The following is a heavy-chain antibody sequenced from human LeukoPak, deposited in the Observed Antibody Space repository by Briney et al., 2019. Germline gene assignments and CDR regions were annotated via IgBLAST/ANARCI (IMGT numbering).Heavy chain of an antibody. J-gene: IGHJ4*02. CDR2: IYYSGST. D-gene: IGHD5-12*01. CDR3: ARGRYSGYDWVDY. CDR1: GGSISSYY. Sequence: SETLSLTCTVSGGSISSYYWSWIRQPPGKGLEWIGYIYYSGSTNYNPSLKSRVTISVDTSKNQFSLKLSSGTAADTAVFYCARGRYSGYDWVDYWGQGTLVTVSS. V-gene: IGHV4-59*01.